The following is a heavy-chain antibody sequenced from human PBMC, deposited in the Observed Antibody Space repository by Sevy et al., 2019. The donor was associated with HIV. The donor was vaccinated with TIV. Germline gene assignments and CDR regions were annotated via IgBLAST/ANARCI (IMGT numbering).Heavy chain of an antibody. J-gene: IGHJ6*02. CDR3: ARLCTVFIYYYYYWMDV. V-gene: IGHV3-7*01. CDR1: GFAFSSSW. D-gene: IGHD2-8*01. CDR2: IKQDGSEK. Sequence: GGSLRLSCAASGFAFSSSWMTWVRQAPGKGLEWVANIKQDGSEKYYVDFLKGRFTISRDNAKNSLYLQMNSLGAEDMALYYCARLCTVFIYYYYYWMDVWGQGTTVTVSS.